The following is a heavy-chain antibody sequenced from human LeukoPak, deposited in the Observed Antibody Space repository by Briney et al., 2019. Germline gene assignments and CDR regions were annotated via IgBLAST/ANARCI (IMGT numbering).Heavy chain of an antibody. V-gene: IGHV5-51*01. CDR3: ARSLTIFGVVNWFDP. J-gene: IGHJ5*02. CDR1: GYSSTSYW. CDR2: IYPGDSDT. Sequence: GESLKISCKGSGYSSTSYWIGWVRQMPGKGLEWMGIIYPGDSDTRYSPSFQGQVTISADKSISTAYLQWSSLKASDTAMYYCARSLTIFGVVNWFDPWGQGTLVTVSS. D-gene: IGHD3-3*01.